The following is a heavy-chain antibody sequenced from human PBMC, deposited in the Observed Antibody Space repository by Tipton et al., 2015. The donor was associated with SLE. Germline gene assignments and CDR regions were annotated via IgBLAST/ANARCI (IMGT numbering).Heavy chain of an antibody. Sequence: TLSLTCAVSGGSISSSNWWSWVRQPPGKGLEWIGEIYHSGSTNYSPSFQGHVTISADKSVSTAYVQWSSLKASDTAMYYCATGGDGYNFPYWGQGTLVTVSS. CDR3: ATGGDGYNFPY. D-gene: IGHD5-24*01. J-gene: IGHJ4*02. V-gene: IGHV4-4*02. CDR2: IYHSGST. CDR1: GGSISSSNW.